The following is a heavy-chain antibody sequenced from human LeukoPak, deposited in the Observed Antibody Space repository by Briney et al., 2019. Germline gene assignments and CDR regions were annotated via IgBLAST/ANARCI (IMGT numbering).Heavy chain of an antibody. V-gene: IGHV1-69*13. CDR1: GGTFSSYA. J-gene: IGHJ4*02. D-gene: IGHD3-22*01. Sequence: SVKVSCKASGGTFSSYAISWVRQAPGQGLEWMGGIIPIFGTANYAQKFQGRVTITADESTSTAYMELSSLRSEDTAVYYCIRPPLYYYDSSGYSATDYWGQGTLVTVSS. CDR3: IRPPLYYYDSSGYSATDY. CDR2: IIPIFGTA.